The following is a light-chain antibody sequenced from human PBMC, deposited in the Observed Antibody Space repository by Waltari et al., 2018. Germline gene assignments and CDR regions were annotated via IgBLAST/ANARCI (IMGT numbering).Light chain of an antibody. CDR2: EGS. Sequence: QSALTQPASVSGSPGQSITSSCTGTSRDVGSYNLVSWYQHHPGKAPKVIIYEGSKRPEGVSNRVSGSKSCNKASLTISGLQAEDEADYYCCSYAGSTTSVMFGGGTKLTVL. V-gene: IGLV2-23*01. CDR3: CSYAGSTTSVM. J-gene: IGLJ3*02. CDR1: SRDVGSYNL.